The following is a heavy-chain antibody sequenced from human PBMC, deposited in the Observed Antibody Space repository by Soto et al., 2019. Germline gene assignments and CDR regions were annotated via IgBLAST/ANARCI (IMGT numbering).Heavy chain of an antibody. D-gene: IGHD3-3*01. CDR1: GYRFNSYW. Sequence: PGESLKISCKGSGYRFNSYWIGWVRQMPGKGLEWIGMIYPGDSDTTYSPSFQGQVTMSADKSISTAYLEWNSLKASDTATYYCARDRRFLEWLTLGYYYGMDVWGQGTTVTVSS. CDR2: IYPGDSDT. CDR3: ARDRRFLEWLTLGYYYGMDV. J-gene: IGHJ6*02. V-gene: IGHV5-51*01.